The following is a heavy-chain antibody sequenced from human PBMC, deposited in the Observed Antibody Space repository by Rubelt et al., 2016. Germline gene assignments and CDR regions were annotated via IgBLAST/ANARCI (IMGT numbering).Heavy chain of an antibody. J-gene: IGHJ4*02. Sequence: QVQLQQWGAGLLKPSETLSLTCAVYGGSFSGYYWSWIRQPPGKGLEWIGEINHSGSTNYNPSLKSRVTISVDTSKNQFPLKLSSVTAADTALYYCTRGGSSSHFPYFDYWGQEILVTVSS. V-gene: IGHV4-34*01. CDR1: GGSFSGYY. CDR2: INHSGST. D-gene: IGHD6-13*01. CDR3: TRGGSSSHFPYFDY.